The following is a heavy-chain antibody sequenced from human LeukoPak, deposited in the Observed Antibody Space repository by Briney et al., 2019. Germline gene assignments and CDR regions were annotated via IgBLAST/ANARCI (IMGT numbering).Heavy chain of an antibody. CDR3: AMIVELIGAFDI. Sequence: SETLSLTCTVSGGSISSYYWSWIRQPPGKGLEWIGYIYHSGSTYYNPSLKSRVTISVDRSKNQFSLKLSSVTAADTAVYYCAMIVELIGAFDIWGQGTTVTVSS. CDR2: IYHSGST. V-gene: IGHV4-59*04. J-gene: IGHJ3*02. CDR1: GGSISSYY. D-gene: IGHD3-22*01.